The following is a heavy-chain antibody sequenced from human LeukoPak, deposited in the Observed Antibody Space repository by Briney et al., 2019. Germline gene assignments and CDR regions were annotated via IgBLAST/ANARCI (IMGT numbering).Heavy chain of an antibody. D-gene: IGHD2-2*02. J-gene: IGHJ4*02. CDR2: INHSGST. Sequence: PSETLSLTCAVYGGSFSGYYWSWIRQPPGKGLEWIGEINHSGSTNYNPSLKSRVTISVDTSKNQFSLKLSSVTAADTAVYYCARRDFGKGYCSSTSCYKRSSYFDYWGQGTLVTVSS. CDR3: ARRDFGKGYCSSTSCYKRSSYFDY. V-gene: IGHV4-34*01. CDR1: GGSFSGYY.